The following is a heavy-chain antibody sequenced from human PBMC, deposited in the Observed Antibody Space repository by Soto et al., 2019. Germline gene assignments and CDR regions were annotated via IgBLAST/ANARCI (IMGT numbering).Heavy chain of an antibody. V-gene: IGHV3-30*18. CDR3: AKLYHRNLRISWYVDCGMDV. CDR1: GFTFSSYG. CDR2: ISYDGSNK. D-gene: IGHD6-13*01. J-gene: IGHJ6*02. Sequence: QVQLVESGGGVVQPGRSLRLSCAASGFTFSSYGMHWVRQAPGKGLEWVAVISYDGSNKYYADSVKGRFTISRDNSKNTLYLQMNSLRAEDTAVYYCAKLYHRNLRISWYVDCGMDVWGQGTTVTVSS.